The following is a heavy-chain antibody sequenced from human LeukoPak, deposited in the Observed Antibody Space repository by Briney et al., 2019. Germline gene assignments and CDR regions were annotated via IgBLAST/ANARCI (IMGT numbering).Heavy chain of an antibody. CDR2: ISSSGGVT. CDR1: GFTFSSYA. V-gene: IGHV3-23*01. J-gene: IGHJ4*02. Sequence: GGSLRLSCAASGFTFSSYAMSWVRQAPGKGLEWVSAISSSGGVTYYADSVKGRFTISRDNSKNTLYLQMNSLRVDDTVVYYCAKGPGYFEPWGQGTLVTVSS. CDR3: AKGPGYFEP. D-gene: IGHD3-9*01.